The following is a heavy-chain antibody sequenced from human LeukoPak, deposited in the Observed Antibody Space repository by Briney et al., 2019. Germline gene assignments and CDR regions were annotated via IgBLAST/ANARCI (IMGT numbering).Heavy chain of an antibody. CDR3: ARWKGYSYGYLDY. Sequence: SETLSLTCTVSGGSISSHYWSWIRQPPGKGLEWIGYIYYSGNTDYNPSLKSRVTISVDTSKKQFSLQLTSVTAAATAVYYCARWKGYSYGYLDYWGQGTLVTVSS. J-gene: IGHJ4*02. CDR1: GGSISSHY. CDR2: IYYSGNT. V-gene: IGHV4-59*11. D-gene: IGHD5-18*01.